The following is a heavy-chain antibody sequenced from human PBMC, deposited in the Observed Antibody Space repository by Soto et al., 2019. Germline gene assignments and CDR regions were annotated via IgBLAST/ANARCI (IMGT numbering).Heavy chain of an antibody. J-gene: IGHJ6*03. CDR3: ARRARPDFYYMDV. Sequence: GGSLRLSCAASGFTLSGYAMDWFRQAPGKGLEYVSGISSNGVGTYYANSVQGRFTISRDNSKNTVYLQMGSLRPEDMAVYYCARRARPDFYYMDVWGKGTTITVSS. V-gene: IGHV3-64*01. D-gene: IGHD6-6*01. CDR2: ISSNGVGT. CDR1: GFTLSGYA.